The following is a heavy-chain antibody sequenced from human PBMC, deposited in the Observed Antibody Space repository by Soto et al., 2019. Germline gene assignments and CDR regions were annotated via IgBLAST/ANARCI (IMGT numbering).Heavy chain of an antibody. CDR2: IYYSGST. Sequence: QWQLQKPGPGLVKPSETLSLPATVSGGSIISNSGSWIWHPPGKGLEWIGYIYYSGSTNYNPSLKSRVTISVDTSKNQFSLKLSSVTAADTAVYYCARGVPEFLDGYTPYFDYWGQGTLVTVSS. CDR3: ARGVPEFLDGYTPYFDY. D-gene: IGHD5-12*01. J-gene: IGHJ4*02. V-gene: IGHV4-59*01. CDR1: GGSIISNS.